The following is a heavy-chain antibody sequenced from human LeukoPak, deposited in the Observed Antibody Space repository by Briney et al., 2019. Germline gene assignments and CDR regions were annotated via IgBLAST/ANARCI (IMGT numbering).Heavy chain of an antibody. J-gene: IGHJ4*02. V-gene: IGHV3-23*01. CDR1: GFTFSSYA. D-gene: IGHD1-26*01. CDR3: VKDRGTFLSRYFDY. CDR2: ISGSGGST. Sequence: GGSLRLSCAASGFTFSSYAMSWVRQAPGKGLEWVSAISGSGGSTYYADSVKGRFTISRDNSKNTLFLQMNSLRAEDTAVYYCVKDRGTFLSRYFDYWGQGTLVTVSS.